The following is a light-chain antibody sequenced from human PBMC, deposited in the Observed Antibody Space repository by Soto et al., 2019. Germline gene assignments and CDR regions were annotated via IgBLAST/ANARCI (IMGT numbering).Light chain of an antibody. CDR2: EVS. V-gene: IGLV2-18*01. J-gene: IGLJ1*01. CDR1: STDFVSYNR. Sequence: QSVLTQPPSVSGSPGQSVTISCTGTSTDFVSYNRVSWYQQPPGTAPKLMIYEVSKRAPGVPDRFSGSKSGNTASLTISGLQAADEADYYCSLYTSENAYVFGTGTKLTVL. CDR3: SLYTSENAYV.